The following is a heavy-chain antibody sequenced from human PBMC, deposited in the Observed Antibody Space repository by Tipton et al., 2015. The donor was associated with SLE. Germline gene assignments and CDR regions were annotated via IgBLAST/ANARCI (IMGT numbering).Heavy chain of an antibody. J-gene: IGHJ5*02. D-gene: IGHD3-10*01. CDR2: IYYSGNT. V-gene: IGHV4-39*07. Sequence: GLVKPSETLSLTCTVSGDSISSTSYYWGWIRQPPGKGLEWIGTIYYSGNTFYNPSLQSRVSISVDTPENQFSLRLSSVTAADTAVYYCARGSSESGSYPLDHWGQGTLVTVSS. CDR1: GDSISSTSYY. CDR3: ARGSSESGSYPLDH.